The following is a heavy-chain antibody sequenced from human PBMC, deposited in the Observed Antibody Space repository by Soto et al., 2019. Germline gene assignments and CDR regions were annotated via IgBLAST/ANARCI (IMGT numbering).Heavy chain of an antibody. CDR1: GYTFTGYY. CDR3: ARAMVAPGYYYGMDV. D-gene: IGHD3-10*01. Sequence: ALVKVSFKASGYTFTGYYMHWVRQAPGQGLEWMGWINPNSGGTNYAQKFQGRVTMTRDTSISTAYMELSRLRSDDTAVYYCARAMVAPGYYYGMDVWGQGTTVTVSS. J-gene: IGHJ6*02. V-gene: IGHV1-2*02. CDR2: INPNSGGT.